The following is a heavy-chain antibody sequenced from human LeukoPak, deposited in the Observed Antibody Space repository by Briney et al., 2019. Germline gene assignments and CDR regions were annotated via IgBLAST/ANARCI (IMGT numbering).Heavy chain of an antibody. CDR3: ARDGNNWNYFDY. CDR2: ISGSSTYI. CDR1: GFTFSSYS. V-gene: IGHV3-21*01. D-gene: IGHD1-20*01. Sequence: PGGSLRLSCAASGFTFSSYSMTCVRQAPGKGLEWVSFISGSSTYINYADAVKGRFTISRDNAKNSLYLQMNSLRAEDTAVYYCARDGNNWNYFDYWGQGTLVTVSS. J-gene: IGHJ4*02.